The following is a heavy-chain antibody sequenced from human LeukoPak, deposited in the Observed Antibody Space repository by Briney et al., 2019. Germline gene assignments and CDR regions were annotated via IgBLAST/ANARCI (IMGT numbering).Heavy chain of an antibody. V-gene: IGHV1-69*01. CDR2: IIPIFGTA. CDR1: GGSFSSYA. D-gene: IGHD3-10*01. J-gene: IGHJ6*03. CDR3: ARAALLWFGEFSYYYYYMDV. Sequence: SVKVSCKASGGSFSSYAISWVRQAPGQGLEWMGGIIPIFGTANYAQKFQGRVTITADESTSTAYMELSSLRSEDTAVYYCARAALLWFGEFSYYYYYMDVWGKGTTVTVSS.